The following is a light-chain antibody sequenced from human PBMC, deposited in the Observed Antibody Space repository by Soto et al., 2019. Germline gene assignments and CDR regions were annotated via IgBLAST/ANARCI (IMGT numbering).Light chain of an antibody. Sequence: DIQMTQSPSTLSASVGDRVTITCRASQSISNLLAWYQQKPGKAPRLLSYKASTLESGVPSRFSGSGSGTEFTLTISGLQPDDFANYYCQQYNSYPTFGGGTKVEIK. CDR3: QQYNSYPT. V-gene: IGKV1-5*03. CDR2: KAS. CDR1: QSISNL. J-gene: IGKJ4*01.